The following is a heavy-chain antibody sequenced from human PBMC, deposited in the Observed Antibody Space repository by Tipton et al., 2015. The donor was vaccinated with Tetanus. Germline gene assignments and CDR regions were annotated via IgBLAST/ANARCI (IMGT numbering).Heavy chain of an antibody. V-gene: IGHV3-30*18. CDR2: ISPDGSNQ. D-gene: IGHD7-27*01. Sequence: QLVQSGGGLVQPGRSPRLSCAASGFTFSSYAMSWVRQAPGKGLESVAVISPDGSNQYYSDYVKGRFTISRDNSKNALYLQMNGLRAEDTAVYYCAKGWGSLDHWGQGTLVTVSS. CDR3: AKGWGSLDH. CDR1: GFTFSSYA. J-gene: IGHJ4*02.